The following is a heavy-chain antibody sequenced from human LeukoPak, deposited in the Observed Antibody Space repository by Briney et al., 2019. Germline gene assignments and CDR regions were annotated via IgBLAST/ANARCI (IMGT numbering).Heavy chain of an antibody. V-gene: IGHV1-69*06. CDR2: IIPIFGTA. CDR1: GGTFSSYA. CDR3: ARGGKRALAGTRSPQYFQH. D-gene: IGHD6-19*01. Sequence: GASVKVSCKASGGTFSSYAISWVRQAPGQGLEWMGGIIPIFGTANYAQKFQGRVTITADKSTSTAYMELSSLRSEDTAVYYCARGGKRALAGTRSPQYFQHWGQGTLVTVSS. J-gene: IGHJ1*01.